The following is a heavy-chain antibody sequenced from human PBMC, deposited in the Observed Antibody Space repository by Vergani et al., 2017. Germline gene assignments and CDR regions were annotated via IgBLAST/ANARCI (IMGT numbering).Heavy chain of an antibody. J-gene: IGHJ5*02. V-gene: IGHV4-4*02. CDR1: GGSISSSNW. D-gene: IGHD2-2*01. Sequence: QVQLQESGPGLVKPSGTLSLTCAVSGGSISSSNWWSWVRQPPGKGLEWIGEIYHSWSTNYNPSLKSRVTISVDKSKNQFSLKLSSVTAADTAVYYCASRLGYCSSTSCYRSFDPWGQGTLVTVSS. CDR2: IYHSWST. CDR3: ASRLGYCSSTSCYRSFDP.